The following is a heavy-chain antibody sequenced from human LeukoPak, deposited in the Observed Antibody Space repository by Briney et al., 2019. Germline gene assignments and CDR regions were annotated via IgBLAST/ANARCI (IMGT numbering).Heavy chain of an antibody. CDR2: IYYSGST. CDR1: GGSISSGGSY. Sequence: SQTLSLTCTVSGGSISSGGSYWSWIRQHPGKGLEWIGYIYYSGSTYYNPSLKSRVTISVDTSKSQFSLKLSSVTAADTAVYYCARDEGPYSSSSHFDYWGQGTLVTVSS. J-gene: IGHJ4*02. V-gene: IGHV4-31*03. CDR3: ARDEGPYSSSSHFDY. D-gene: IGHD6-6*01.